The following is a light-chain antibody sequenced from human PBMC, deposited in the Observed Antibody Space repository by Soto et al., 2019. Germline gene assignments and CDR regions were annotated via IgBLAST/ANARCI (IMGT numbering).Light chain of an antibody. CDR1: QSVSSN. J-gene: IGKJ2*01. CDR3: QQYNNWPPEYT. CDR2: GAS. V-gene: IGKV3-15*01. Sequence: EIVMTQSPATLSVSPGERATLSCRASQSVSSNLAWYQQKPGQAPRLLIYGASTRATGIPARFSGSGSGTEVPRTISRLQSEDFAVYYCQQYNNWPPEYTFGQGTKLEI.